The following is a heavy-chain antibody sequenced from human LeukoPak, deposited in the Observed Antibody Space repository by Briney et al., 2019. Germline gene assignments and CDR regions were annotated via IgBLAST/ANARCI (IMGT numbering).Heavy chain of an antibody. D-gene: IGHD2-21*02. J-gene: IGHJ4*02. CDR2: INPNSGGT. CDR3: ARSVGDLAGY. Sequence: GASVKVSCKASGYTFIGYYIHWVRQAPGQGLEWMGWINPNSGGTNYAQKFQGRVTMTRDTSISTAYMELSRLRSDDTAVYYCARSVGDLAGYWGQGTLVTVSS. CDR1: GYTFIGYY. V-gene: IGHV1-2*02.